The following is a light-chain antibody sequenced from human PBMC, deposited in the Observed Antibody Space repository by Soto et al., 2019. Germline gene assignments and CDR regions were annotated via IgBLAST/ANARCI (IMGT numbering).Light chain of an antibody. V-gene: IGKV1-9*01. J-gene: IGKJ4*01. CDR2: AAS. Sequence: DIQLTQSPSFLSASVGDRVTITCRASQGISSYLAWYQQKPGKAPKLLIYAASTLQSGVPSRFSGSGSGTEFTLTISSLQPEDFAVYYCQQRTNWALTFGGGTKVEIK. CDR3: QQRTNWALT. CDR1: QGISSY.